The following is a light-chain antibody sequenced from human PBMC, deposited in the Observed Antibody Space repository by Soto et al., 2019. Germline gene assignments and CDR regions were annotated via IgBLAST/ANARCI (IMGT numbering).Light chain of an antibody. Sequence: DIQMTQSPSTLSASVGDRVTFTCRASQSIRSRLAWYQQKPGKAPSLLISGASTLESGVPSRFSGSGSGTEFSLTTTSLQPEDFATYYCQHLNGAPPITFGQGTRLEIK. V-gene: IGKV1-5*01. J-gene: IGKJ5*01. CDR2: GAS. CDR3: QHLNGAPPIT. CDR1: QSIRSR.